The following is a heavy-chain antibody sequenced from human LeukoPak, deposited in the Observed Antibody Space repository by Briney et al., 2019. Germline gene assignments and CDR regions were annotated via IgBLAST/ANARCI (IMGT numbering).Heavy chain of an antibody. CDR3: ASEGTYYYDLPDY. Sequence: GASLKVSCKASGYVFVDYYVHWVRQAPGQGLEWMGRINPNTGGTKYAQKFQGRVTVTADTSISTTYLELRSLSSDDTAVYYCASEGTYYYDLPDYWGQGTLVTVSS. J-gene: IGHJ4*02. V-gene: IGHV1-2*02. CDR1: GYVFVDYY. D-gene: IGHD3-22*01. CDR2: INPNTGGT.